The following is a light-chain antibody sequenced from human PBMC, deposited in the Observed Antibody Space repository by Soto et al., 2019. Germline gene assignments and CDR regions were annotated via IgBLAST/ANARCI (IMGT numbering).Light chain of an antibody. Sequence: EVVLTQSPGTLSLSRGERATLSCRASERIYSAYLGWYQQKTGQAPRLLIYXXHSRANGITDRFSGSGSGTDFTLTISRLEPEDFAVYYCQQYGKSPITFGQGTRLESK. J-gene: IGKJ5*01. CDR3: QQYGKSPIT. V-gene: IGKV3-20*01. CDR1: ERIYSAY. CDR2: XXH.